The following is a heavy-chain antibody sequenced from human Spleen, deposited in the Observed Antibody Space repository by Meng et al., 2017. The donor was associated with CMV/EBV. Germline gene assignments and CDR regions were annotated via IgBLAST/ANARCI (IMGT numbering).Heavy chain of an antibody. J-gene: IGHJ6*02. CDR1: GYTFTGYY. CDR3: ARREGATNTYYYYYVMDV. D-gene: IGHD1-26*01. V-gene: IGHV1-2*02. CDR2: INPNSGGT. Sequence: ASVKVSCKASGYTFTGYYMHWVRQAPGQGLEWMGWINPNSGGTNYAQKFQGRVTMTRDTSISTAYMELSGLTSDDTAVYYCARREGATNTYYYYYVMDVWGQGTTVTGLL.